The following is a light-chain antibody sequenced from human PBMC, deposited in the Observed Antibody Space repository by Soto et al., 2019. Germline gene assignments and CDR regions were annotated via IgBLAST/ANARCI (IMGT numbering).Light chain of an antibody. J-gene: IGKJ2*01. CDR1: QSISSY. Sequence: DIQMTQSPSSLSASVGDRVTITCRASQSISSYLNWYQQKPGKAPKLLIYAASSLQRGVPSRFSGSGSGTDLTLTISSLQPEDFATYDCQQSYSTLLFGQGTKLEIK. V-gene: IGKV1-39*01. CDR3: QQSYSTLL. CDR2: AAS.